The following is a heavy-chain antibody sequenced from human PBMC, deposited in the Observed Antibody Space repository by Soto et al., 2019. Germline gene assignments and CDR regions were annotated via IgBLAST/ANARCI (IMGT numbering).Heavy chain of an antibody. J-gene: IGHJ6*02. CDR1: GYTFTSYY. CDR2: INPSGGST. V-gene: IGHV1-46*01. D-gene: IGHD4-17*01. CDR3: AREPEYETTVVTPNGMDV. Sequence: ASVKVSCKASGYTFTSYYMHWVRQAPGQGLEWMGIINPSGGSTSYAQKFQGRVTMTRDTSTSTVYMELSSLRSEDTAVNYCAREPEYETTVVTPNGMDVWGQGTTVTVSS.